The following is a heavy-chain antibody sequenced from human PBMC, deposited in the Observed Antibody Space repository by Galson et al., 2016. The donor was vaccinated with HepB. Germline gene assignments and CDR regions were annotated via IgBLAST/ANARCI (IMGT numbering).Heavy chain of an antibody. CDR2: ISSGGTT. CDR1: GFTFNIYA. V-gene: IGHV3-23*01. D-gene: IGHD6-13*01. CDR3: AKDRDSNWYEKYFQH. J-gene: IGHJ1*01. Sequence: SLRPSCAASGFTFNIYAMSWVRLAPRKGLEWVSAISSGGTTYYADSVKGRFTISRDNSKNTLSLQMNSLGAEDTAVYYCAKDRDSNWYEKYFQHWGQGTLVTVSS.